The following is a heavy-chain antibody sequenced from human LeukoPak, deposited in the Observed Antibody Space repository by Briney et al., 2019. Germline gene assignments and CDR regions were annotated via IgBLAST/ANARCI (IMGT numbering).Heavy chain of an antibody. Sequence: ASVKVSFKASGYTFTSYYMHWVRQAPGQGLEWMGIINPSGGSTSYAQEFQGRVTMTRDTSTSTVHMELSSLRSEDTAVYYCAVYYYGSGSQNDYWGQGTLVTVSS. CDR3: AVYYYGSGSQNDY. D-gene: IGHD3-10*01. CDR2: INPSGGST. V-gene: IGHV1-46*01. J-gene: IGHJ4*02. CDR1: GYTFTSYY.